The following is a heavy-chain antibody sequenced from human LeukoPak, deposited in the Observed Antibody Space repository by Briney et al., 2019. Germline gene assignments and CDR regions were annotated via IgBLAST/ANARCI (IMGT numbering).Heavy chain of an antibody. D-gene: IGHD3-3*01. CDR2: ISYDGSNK. CDR1: GFTFSSYA. V-gene: IGHV3-30-3*01. CDR3: ARDRGFDGGTYYDFWSGYNPYYSYGMDV. Sequence: PGRSLRLSCAASGFTFSSYAMHWVRQAPGKGLEWVAVISYDGSNKYYADSVKGRFTISRDNSKNTLYLQMNSLRAEDTAVYYCARDRGFDGGTYYDFWSGYNPYYSYGMDVWGQGTTVTVSS. J-gene: IGHJ6*02.